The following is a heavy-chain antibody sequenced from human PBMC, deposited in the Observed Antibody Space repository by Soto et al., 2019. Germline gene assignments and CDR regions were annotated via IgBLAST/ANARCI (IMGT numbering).Heavy chain of an antibody. V-gene: IGHV3-23*04. Sequence: EVSLVETGGGLAQPGGSLRLSCAASGFSFRSYVMTWVRQAPGRGLERVAPIDPLGFTTNYADSVRGRITISRNNSKNSLDLQMNDSRVEDAAVYYCARGGYPGFFSCSSCPYFCDVWGQGTKVTVSS. CDR3: ARGGYPGFFSCSSCPYFCDV. CDR1: GFSFRSYV. J-gene: IGHJ6*02. CDR2: IDPLGFTT. D-gene: IGHD2-2*01.